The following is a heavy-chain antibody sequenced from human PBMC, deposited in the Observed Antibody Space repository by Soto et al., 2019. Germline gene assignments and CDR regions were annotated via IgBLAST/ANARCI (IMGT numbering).Heavy chain of an antibody. D-gene: IGHD1-26*01. Sequence: QVLLVQSGAEMKQPGSSVSVSCKASGDSFTNYAFTWVRQAPGQGPEWLGGIILALGTPHYSQRFQGRLTITADESSSTVYMELGSLRLDDTAVYYCAGFKEGNIVGLRWLDPWGQGTRVTVSS. V-gene: IGHV1-69*01. CDR2: IILALGTP. CDR3: AGFKEGNIVGLRWLDP. J-gene: IGHJ5*02. CDR1: GDSFTNYA.